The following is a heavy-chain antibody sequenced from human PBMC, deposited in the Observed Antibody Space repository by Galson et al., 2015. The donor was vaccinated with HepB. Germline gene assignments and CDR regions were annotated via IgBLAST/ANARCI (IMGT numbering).Heavy chain of an antibody. J-gene: IGHJ4*02. V-gene: IGHV1-18*01. CDR2: ISPYNGNT. Sequence: SVKVSCKASGYTFTNYGLIWVRQAPGQGLEWMGWISPYNGNTNYAQSLQGRVTMATDASTSTAYLELRSLRSDDTAVYYCATLWAPYYYASGSSSYFDYWGQGTLVIVSS. D-gene: IGHD3-10*01. CDR3: ATLWAPYYYASGSSSYFDY. CDR1: GYTFTNYG.